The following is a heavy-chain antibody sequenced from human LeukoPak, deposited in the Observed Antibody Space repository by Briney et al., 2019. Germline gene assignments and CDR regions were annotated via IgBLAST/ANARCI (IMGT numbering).Heavy chain of an antibody. V-gene: IGHV5-51*03. D-gene: IGHD5-18*01. J-gene: IGHJ4*02. CDR1: GYTFTNYW. Sequence: GESLKISCKASGYTFTNYWIGWVRQMPGKGLEWMGTIYPGDPDTRYSPSFQGQVSISADKSTNTACLQWSSLKASDTAIYYCARLGTAIVARYFDFWGQGTLVTVSS. CDR3: ARLGTAIVARYFDF. CDR2: IYPGDPDT.